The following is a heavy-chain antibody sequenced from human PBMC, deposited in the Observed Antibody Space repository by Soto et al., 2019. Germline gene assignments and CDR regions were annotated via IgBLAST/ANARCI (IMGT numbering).Heavy chain of an antibody. V-gene: IGHV4-38-2*02. D-gene: IGHD1-1*01. CDR1: GYSISSVYY. J-gene: IGHJ4*02. Sequence: SETLSLTCAVSGYSISSVYYWGWIRQPPGKGLEWIGSIYHSGRTYYNPSLKSRVTISVDTSKNQFFLKLRSVTAADTAVYYCARDNFPIVVDGTNNWGQGTLVTVSS. CDR2: IYHSGRT. CDR3: ARDNFPIVVDGTNN.